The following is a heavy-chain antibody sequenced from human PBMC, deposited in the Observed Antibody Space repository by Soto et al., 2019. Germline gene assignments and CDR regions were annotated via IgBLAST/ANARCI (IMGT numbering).Heavy chain of an antibody. V-gene: IGHV4-34*01. Sequence: SETLSLPGAVYGGSFSDYSWTWIRQPPGKGLEWIGEINESGSTNYTPSLERRVTISRDTSNNRFSLKLSAVTAADTAVYYCARGSHTLHSYDRSGFYHYVDYWGQGSLVTVSS. CDR2: INESGST. D-gene: IGHD3-22*01. J-gene: IGHJ4*02. CDR1: GGSFSDYS. CDR3: ARGSHTLHSYDRSGFYHYVDY.